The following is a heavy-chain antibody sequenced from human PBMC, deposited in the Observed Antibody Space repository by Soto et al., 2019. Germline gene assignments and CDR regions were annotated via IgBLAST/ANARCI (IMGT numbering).Heavy chain of an antibody. CDR1: GFTFSSYG. CDR2: ISYDGSNK. CDR3: AKAGRGVWSGYYNYYYYGMDV. V-gene: IGHV3-30*18. Sequence: GGSLRLSCAASGFTFSSYGMHWVRQAPGKGLEWVAVISYDGSNKYYADSVKGRFTISRDNSKNTLYLQMNSLRAEDTAVYYCAKAGRGVWSGYYNYYYYGMDVWGQGTTVTVSS. D-gene: IGHD3-3*01. J-gene: IGHJ6*02.